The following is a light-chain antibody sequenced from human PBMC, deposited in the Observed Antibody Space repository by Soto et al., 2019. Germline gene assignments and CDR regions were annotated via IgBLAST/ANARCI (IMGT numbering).Light chain of an antibody. CDR3: QQSDSTPYT. J-gene: IGKJ2*01. CDR2: DAS. V-gene: IGKV1-39*01. CDR1: QTISTY. Sequence: DIQMTQSPSSLSASVGDRVTITCRASQTISTYLSWYQQKPGKAPRLLIYDASSLLSGVPSRFSGSGSGTDFTLTIASLQPEDFSTYYCQQSDSTPYTFGQGPRWIS.